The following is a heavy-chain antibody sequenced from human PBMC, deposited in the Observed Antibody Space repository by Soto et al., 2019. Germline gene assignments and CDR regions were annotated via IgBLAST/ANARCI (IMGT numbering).Heavy chain of an antibody. CDR2: INPASGST. J-gene: IGHJ4*02. V-gene: IGHV1-46*01. Sequence: QVQLVQSGAEVKKPEASVKLSCRTSGYTFTHYYSHWVRQAPGQGLEWLAIINPASGSTNYAQDFQGRVTLTMDTSTTTVYMELSGLRAEDTAIFYCARDLAAGDHWGQGTLVTVSS. CDR3: ARDLAAGDH. D-gene: IGHD6-13*01. CDR1: GYTFTHYY.